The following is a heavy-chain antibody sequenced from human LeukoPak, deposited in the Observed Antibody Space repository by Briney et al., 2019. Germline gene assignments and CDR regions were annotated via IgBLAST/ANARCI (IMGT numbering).Heavy chain of an antibody. D-gene: IGHD4-11*01. CDR1: GYTFTSYA. J-gene: IGHJ4*02. CDR2: INAGNGNT. Sequence: ASVKVSCKASGYTFTSYAMHWVRQAPGQRLEWMGWINAGNGNTKYSQEFQGRVTITRDTSASTAYMELSSLRSDDMAVYYCARARYSNYPVFDYWGQGTLVTVSS. V-gene: IGHV1-3*03. CDR3: ARARYSNYPVFDY.